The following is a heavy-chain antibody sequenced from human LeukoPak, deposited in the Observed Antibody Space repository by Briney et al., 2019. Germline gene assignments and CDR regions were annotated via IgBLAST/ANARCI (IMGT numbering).Heavy chain of an antibody. D-gene: IGHD6-19*01. J-gene: IGHJ5*02. CDR1: GYTFTTYA. CDR2: IIPIFGTA. V-gene: IGHV1-69*06. CDR3: ARALGYSSGWYGGNYNWFDP. Sequence: SVKVSCKASGYTFTTYAMNWVRQAPGQGLEWMGGIIPIFGTANYAQKFQGRVTITADKSTSTAYMELSSLRSEDTAVYYCARALGYSSGWYGGNYNWFDPWGQGTLVTVSS.